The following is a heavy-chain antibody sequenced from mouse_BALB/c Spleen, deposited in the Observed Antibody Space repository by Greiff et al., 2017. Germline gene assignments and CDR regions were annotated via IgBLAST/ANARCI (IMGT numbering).Heavy chain of an antibody. CDR1: GYSITSGYY. Sequence: DVQLQESGPGLVKPSQSLSLTCSVTGYSITSGYYWNWIRQFPGNKLEWMGYISYDGSNNYNPSLKNRISITRDTSKNQFFLKLNSVTTEDTATYYCARPPTGTSGVYYAMDYWGQGTSVTVSS. D-gene: IGHD4-1*02. CDR3: ARPPTGTSGVYYAMDY. CDR2: ISYDGSN. V-gene: IGHV3-6*02. J-gene: IGHJ4*01.